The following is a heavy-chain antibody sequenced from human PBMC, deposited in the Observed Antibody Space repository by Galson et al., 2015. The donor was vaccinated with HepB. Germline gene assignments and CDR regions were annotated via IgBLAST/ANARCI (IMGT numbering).Heavy chain of an antibody. CDR2: IKQDGREK. Sequence: SLRLSCAGSGFNSSIFWMSWVRQAPGKGLEWVANIKQDGREKYYVGPVKGRFTISRDNAGNSLYLQMNSLRGEDTAQYYCARSSGGYFDSWGQGILVTVSS. CDR1: GFNSSIFW. J-gene: IGHJ4*02. V-gene: IGHV3-7*01. CDR3: ARSSGGYFDS. D-gene: IGHD1-26*01.